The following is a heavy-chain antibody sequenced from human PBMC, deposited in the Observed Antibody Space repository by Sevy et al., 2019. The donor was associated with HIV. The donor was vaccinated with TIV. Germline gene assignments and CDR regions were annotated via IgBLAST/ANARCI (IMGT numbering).Heavy chain of an antibody. CDR2: IWYDGSNK. Sequence: GGSLRLSCAVSGFTFSSYGMHWVRQAPGKGLEWVAVIWYDGSNKYYADSVKGRFTISRDNSKNTLYLQMNSLRAEDTAVYYCARGFSGSYSYYMDVWGKGTTVTVSS. CDR3: ARGFSGSYSYYMDV. J-gene: IGHJ6*03. CDR1: GFTFSSYG. D-gene: IGHD1-26*01. V-gene: IGHV3-33*01.